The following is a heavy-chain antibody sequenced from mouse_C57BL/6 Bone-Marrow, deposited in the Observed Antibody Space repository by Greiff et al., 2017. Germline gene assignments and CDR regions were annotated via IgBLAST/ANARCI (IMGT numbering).Heavy chain of an antibody. CDR3: AILTTVND. CDR1: GYSFTDYN. Sequence: EVQLQQSGPELVKPGASVMISCKASGYSFTDYNMNWVMQSNGKSLEWIGVINPNSGPTGYNPKFKGKATLTSAQSSSTAYMHLNNLTSEDSAVYYFAILTTVNDWGQGTTLTVSS. V-gene: IGHV1-39*01. CDR2: INPNSGPT. J-gene: IGHJ2*01. D-gene: IGHD1-1*01.